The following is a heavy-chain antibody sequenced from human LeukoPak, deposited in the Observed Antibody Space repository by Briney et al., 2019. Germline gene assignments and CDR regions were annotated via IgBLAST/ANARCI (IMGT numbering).Heavy chain of an antibody. CDR2: ISGSGGST. CDR1: GFTFSSYA. CDR3: AKEPTVTPTLYGMDV. V-gene: IGHV3-23*01. Sequence: GGSLRLSCAASGFTFSSYAMSWVRQAPGKGLEWVSAISGSGGSTYYANSVKGRFTISRDNSKNTLYLQMNSLRAEDTAVYYCAKEPTVTPTLYGMDVWGQGTTVTVSS. J-gene: IGHJ6*02. D-gene: IGHD4-17*01.